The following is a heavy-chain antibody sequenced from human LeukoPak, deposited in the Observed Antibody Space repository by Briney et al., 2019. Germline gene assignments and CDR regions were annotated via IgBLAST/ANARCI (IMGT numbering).Heavy chain of an antibody. J-gene: IGHJ4*02. CDR1: GGSLSSYF. V-gene: IGHV4-4*07. CDR3: ARESDYYGSDSYYYFDY. D-gene: IGHD3-10*01. Sequence: PSETLSLTCTVSGGSLSSYFWSWIRQPAGKGLEWIGRIHNTGSTNNNPSLKSRVTISVDRSKNQFSLKLSSVTAADTAVYYCARESDYYGSDSYYYFDYWGQGTLVTVSS. CDR2: IHNTGST.